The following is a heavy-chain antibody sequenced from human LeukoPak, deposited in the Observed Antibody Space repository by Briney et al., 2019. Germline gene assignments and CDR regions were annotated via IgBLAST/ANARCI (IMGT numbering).Heavy chain of an antibody. Sequence: PGGPLRLSCPVSGFTFSSYAMSWVRQAPGRGLEWVSVISTSGESAYYADSVKGRFTISRDNSKNTLYLQMNSLRAEDTAVYYCAKDRGSGYHYFDYWGQGALVTASS. D-gene: IGHD3-22*01. CDR1: GFTFSSYA. J-gene: IGHJ4*02. CDR2: ISTSGESA. CDR3: AKDRGSGYHYFDY. V-gene: IGHV3-23*01.